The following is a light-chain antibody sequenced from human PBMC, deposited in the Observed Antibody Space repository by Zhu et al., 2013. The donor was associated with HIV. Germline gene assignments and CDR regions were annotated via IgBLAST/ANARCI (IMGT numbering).Light chain of an antibody. J-gene: IGKJ4*01. CDR3: QQYGSSPLT. CDR1: QSLSSNY. V-gene: IGKV3-20*01. CDR2: GAS. Sequence: EIVLTQSPGTLSLSPGERATLSCRASQSLSSNYLAWYQQKPGQAPRLLIYGASSRGNGIPDRFSGSGSGTEFSLSISRLEPEDFAVYYCQQYGSSPLTFGGGTKVEIK.